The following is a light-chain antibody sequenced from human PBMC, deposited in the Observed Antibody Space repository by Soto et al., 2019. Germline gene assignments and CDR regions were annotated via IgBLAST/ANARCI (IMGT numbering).Light chain of an antibody. V-gene: IGKV1-5*01. CDR3: MQSTQLPPT. CDR1: QTISSW. J-gene: IGKJ5*01. CDR2: EVS. Sequence: DIQMTQSPSSLSASVGDRVTITCRASQTISSWVAWYQQKPGKAPELLIYEVSTRVSGVPDRFSGSGSGTDFTLEISRVETDDVGIYYCMQSTQLPPTFGQGTRWRL.